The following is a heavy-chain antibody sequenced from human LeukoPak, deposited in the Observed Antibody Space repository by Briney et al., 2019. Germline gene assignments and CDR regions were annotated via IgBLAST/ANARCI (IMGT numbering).Heavy chain of an antibody. CDR3: ARATAITGTRYFDY. D-gene: IGHD1-20*01. V-gene: IGHV3-48*02. J-gene: IGHJ4*02. CDR1: GFTFSSYS. Sequence: SGGSLRLSCAASGFTFSSYSMNWVRQAPGKGLEWVSYISSSSSTIYYADSVEGRFTISRDNAKNSLYLQMNSLRDEDTAVYYCARATAITGTRYFDYWGQGTLVTVSS. CDR2: ISSSSSTI.